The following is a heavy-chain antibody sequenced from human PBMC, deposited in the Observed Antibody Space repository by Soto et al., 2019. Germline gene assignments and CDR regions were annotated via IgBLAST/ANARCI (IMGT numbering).Heavy chain of an antibody. CDR2: ISAHNGNT. J-gene: IGHJ4*02. CDR3: ARGRYGDY. V-gene: IGHV1-18*01. D-gene: IGHD1-1*01. Sequence: QVHLVQSGAEVKKPGASVKVSCKGSGYGFTTYGITWVRQAPGQGLEWMAWISAHNGNTNYAQKLQGRVTVTRDTSTSTAYXXLRSLRSDDTAVYYCARGRYGDYWGQGALVTVSS. CDR1: GYGFTTYG.